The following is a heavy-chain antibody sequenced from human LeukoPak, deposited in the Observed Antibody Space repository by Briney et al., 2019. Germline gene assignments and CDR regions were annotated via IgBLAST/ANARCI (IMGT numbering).Heavy chain of an antibody. Sequence: SQTLSLTCTVSGGSISSGSYYWSWIRQPAGKGLEWIGRIYTSGSTNYNPSLKSRVTISVDTSKNQFSLKLSSVTAADTAVYYCARNYYDSSGPSFDYWGQGTLVTVSS. CDR1: GGSISSGSYY. V-gene: IGHV4-61*02. D-gene: IGHD3-22*01. CDR2: IYTSGST. CDR3: ARNYYDSSGPSFDY. J-gene: IGHJ4*02.